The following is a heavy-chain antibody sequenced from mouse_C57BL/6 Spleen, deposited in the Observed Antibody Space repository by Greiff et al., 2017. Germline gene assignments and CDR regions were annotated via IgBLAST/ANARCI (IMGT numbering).Heavy chain of an antibody. D-gene: IGHD2-1*01. Sequence: QVQLQQSGPELVKPGASVKISCKASGYAFSSSWMNWVKQRPEQGLEWIGYIYPRDGSTKYNEKFKGKATLTADKSSSTAYMQLNSLTSEDSAVYFCASPGNYYAMDYWGQGTSVTVSS. V-gene: IGHV1-82*01. CDR2: IYPRDGST. J-gene: IGHJ4*01. CDR3: ASPGNYYAMDY. CDR1: GYAFSSSW.